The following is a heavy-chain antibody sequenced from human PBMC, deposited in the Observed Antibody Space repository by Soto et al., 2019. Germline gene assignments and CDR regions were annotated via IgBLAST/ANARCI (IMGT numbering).Heavy chain of an antibody. CDR1: GGTFNSYG. Sequence: QDHLAQSGAEVKKPGSSVTVSCKASGGTFNSYGISWVRQAPGQGLDWMGVIIPLYGTVNYAQKFQGRVSITADKSTSTAYMDLGSLRSDDTAVYYCARVRVIRGVIPSHFGVWGQGTLVTVSS. CDR3: ARVRVIRGVIPSHFGV. J-gene: IGHJ4*02. CDR2: IIPLYGTV. D-gene: IGHD3-10*01. V-gene: IGHV1-69*06.